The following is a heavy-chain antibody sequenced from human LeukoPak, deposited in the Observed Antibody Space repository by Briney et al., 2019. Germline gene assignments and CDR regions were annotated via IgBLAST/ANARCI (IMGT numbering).Heavy chain of an antibody. CDR2: IYYSGST. D-gene: IGHD4-17*01. J-gene: IGHJ4*02. CDR1: GGSISSSSYY. Sequence: PSETLSLTCTVSGGSISSSSYYWGWIRQPPGKELEWIGSIYYSGSTYYNPSLKSRVTISVDTSKNQFSLKLSSVTAADTAVYYCASRTTVTTNWGQGTLVTVSS. CDR3: ASRTTVTTN. V-gene: IGHV4-39*01.